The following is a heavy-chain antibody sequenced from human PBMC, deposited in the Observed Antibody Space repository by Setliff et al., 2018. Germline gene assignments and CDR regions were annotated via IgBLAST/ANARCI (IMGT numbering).Heavy chain of an antibody. V-gene: IGHV4-59*02. J-gene: IGHJ6*03. CDR2: INYSGST. Sequence: SETLSLTCSVSGVAVSGDYWTWIRQPPGKGLEYIGYINYSGSTNYNPSLKSRVTISGDTSKNQVSLRLSSVTAADTAVYYCATRKSSGRLYYMDVWGKGTTVTVSS. CDR1: GVAVSGDY. CDR3: ATRKSSGRLYYMDV. D-gene: IGHD1-26*01.